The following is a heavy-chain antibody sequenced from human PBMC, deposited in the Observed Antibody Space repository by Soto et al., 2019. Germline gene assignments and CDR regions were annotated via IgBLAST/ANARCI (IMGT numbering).Heavy chain of an antibody. CDR3: ASGPFPDYYYYGMDV. CDR2: IIPIFGTA. V-gene: IGHV1-69*06. CDR1: GGTFSSYA. Sequence: SVNVSCKASGGTFSSYAISWVRQAPGQGLEWMGGIIPIFGTANYAQKFQGRVSITADKPATTAYMELSSLRSEDTAVYYCASGPFPDYYYYGMDVWGQGTTVTVSS. J-gene: IGHJ6*02.